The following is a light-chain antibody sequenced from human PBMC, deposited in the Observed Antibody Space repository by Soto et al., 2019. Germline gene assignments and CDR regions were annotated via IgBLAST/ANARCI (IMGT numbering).Light chain of an antibody. CDR3: QSSDSSMSGSVV. CDR1: SSNIGAGYD. CDR2: GNS. J-gene: IGLJ2*01. V-gene: IGLV1-40*01. Sequence: QSVLTQPPSVSGAPGQRVTISCTGSSSNIGAGYDVHWYQQLPGTAPKLLIYGNSNRPSGVPDRFSGSKSGTSASLAITGLQDKDEADYYCQSSDSSMSGSVVFGGGTKVTVL.